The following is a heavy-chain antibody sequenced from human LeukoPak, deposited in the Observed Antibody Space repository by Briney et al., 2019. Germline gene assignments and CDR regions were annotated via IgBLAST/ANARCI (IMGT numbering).Heavy chain of an antibody. Sequence: PGGSLRLSCSASGFTFSTYAMHWVRQAPGKGLEDVSAISSNGGSTYYADSVKGRFTISRDNSKNTLFLQMSSLRAEDTAVYFCVKDDRYYYDRSGYPSWGQGTLVTVSS. CDR1: GFTFSTYA. D-gene: IGHD3-22*01. CDR3: VKDDRYYYDRSGYPS. CDR2: ISSNGGST. J-gene: IGHJ4*02. V-gene: IGHV3-64D*09.